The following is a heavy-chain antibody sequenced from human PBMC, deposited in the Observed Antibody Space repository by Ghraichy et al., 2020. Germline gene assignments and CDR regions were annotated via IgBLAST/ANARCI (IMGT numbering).Heavy chain of an antibody. D-gene: IGHD3-16*01. V-gene: IGHV3-23*01. CDR1: GFTFSSTG. CDR2: ISRSGDST. J-gene: IGHJ2*01. CDR3: AKIGALGNWYFDL. Sequence: AGSLRLSCAASGFTFSSTGMSWVRQAPGKALEWVSSISRSGDSTFYADSVKGRFTISRDNSKNTLYLQMNSLRAEGTAVYYCAKIGALGNWYFDLWGRGTLVTVFS.